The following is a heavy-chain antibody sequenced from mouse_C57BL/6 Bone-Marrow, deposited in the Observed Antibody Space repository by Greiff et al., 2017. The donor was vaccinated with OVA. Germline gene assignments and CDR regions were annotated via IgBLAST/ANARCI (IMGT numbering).Heavy chain of an antibody. V-gene: IGHV5-6*01. CDR1: GFTFSSYG. CDR3: ARQSSGYAMDY. CDR2: ISSGGSYT. Sequence: EVQLVESGGDLVKPGGSLKLSCAASGFTFSSYGMSWVRQTPDKRLEWVATISSGGSYTYYPDSVKGRFTISRDNAKNTLHLQMSSLKSEDTAMYYCARQSSGYAMDYWGQGTSVTVSS. J-gene: IGHJ4*01. D-gene: IGHD3-2*02.